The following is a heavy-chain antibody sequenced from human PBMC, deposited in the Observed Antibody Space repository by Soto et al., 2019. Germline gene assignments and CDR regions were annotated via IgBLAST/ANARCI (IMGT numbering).Heavy chain of an antibody. CDR3: AKDRAPLRNAFDI. Sequence: GGSLRLSCAASGFTFDDYAMHWVRQAPGKGLEWVSGISWNSGSIGYADSVKGRFTISRDNAKNSLYLQMNSLRAEDTALYYCAKDRAPLRNAFDIWGQGTMVTVSS. J-gene: IGHJ3*02. CDR1: GFTFDDYA. V-gene: IGHV3-9*01. D-gene: IGHD3-3*01. CDR2: ISWNSGSI.